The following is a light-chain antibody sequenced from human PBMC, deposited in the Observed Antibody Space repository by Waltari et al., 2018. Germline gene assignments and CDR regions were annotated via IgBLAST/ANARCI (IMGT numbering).Light chain of an antibody. CDR1: QSVGGT. Sequence: EIVLTQSPGTLSSSPGERATLSCRASQSVGGTLAWYQQKPGQAPRLLMYGTSIRAPGTPDRFSGTGSGTDFSLTISRLETEDFAVYYCQHYVRLPATFGQGTKVEIK. V-gene: IGKV3-20*01. J-gene: IGKJ1*01. CDR3: QHYVRLPAT. CDR2: GTS.